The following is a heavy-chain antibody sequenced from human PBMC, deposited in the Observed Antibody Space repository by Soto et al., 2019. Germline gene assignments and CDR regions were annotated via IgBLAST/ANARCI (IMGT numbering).Heavy chain of an antibody. Sequence: SETLSLTCTVSGGSISSSDYSWGWVRQPPGKGLEWVGTIYHSGSTYYNPSLKGRVTISVDTSKNQFSLKLTSVTAADTAVYYCARDKITGLFDYWGQGTLVTVS. V-gene: IGHV4-39*07. D-gene: IGHD2-8*02. CDR1: GGSISSSDYS. J-gene: IGHJ4*02. CDR3: ARDKITGLFDY. CDR2: IYHSGST.